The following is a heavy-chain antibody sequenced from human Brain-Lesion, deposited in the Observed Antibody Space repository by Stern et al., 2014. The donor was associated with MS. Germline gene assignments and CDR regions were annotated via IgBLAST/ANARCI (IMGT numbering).Heavy chain of an antibody. V-gene: IGHV4-61*02. D-gene: IGHD5-18*01. CDR2: IYTTGRT. J-gene: IGHJ4*02. CDR3: ARDKEDTNMAFRYFDN. CDR1: GGSVGSGSYD. Sequence: MQLVESGPGLVKPSQTLSLTCTVSGGSVGSGSYDWSWIRQPAGKGLEWIGRIYTTGRTSYNPSLQSRVSISIDTSKNQFSLKLPSVTAADTAVYYCARDKEDTNMAFRYFDNWGQGTLVTVSS.